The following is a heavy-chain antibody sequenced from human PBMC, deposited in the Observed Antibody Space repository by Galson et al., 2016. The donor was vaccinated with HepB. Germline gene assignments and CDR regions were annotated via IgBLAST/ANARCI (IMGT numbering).Heavy chain of an antibody. V-gene: IGHV5-51*01. CDR1: GYNFNIYW. CDR3: ARMKNYYYGMDV. J-gene: IGHJ6*02. Sequence: QSGAEVKQPGGSLKISCKTSGYNFNIYWIAWGRQMPGTGPEWMGIIYPGDSDTRYSPSFQGQVTISADKSISTAYLQWSSLKASATATYYCARMKNYYYGMDVWGQGTTVTVSS. CDR2: IYPGDSDT.